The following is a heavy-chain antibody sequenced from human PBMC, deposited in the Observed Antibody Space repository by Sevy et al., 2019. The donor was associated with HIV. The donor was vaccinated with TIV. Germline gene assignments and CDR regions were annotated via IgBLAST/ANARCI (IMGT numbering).Heavy chain of an antibody. D-gene: IGHD2-15*01. V-gene: IGHV1-69*13. CDR2: IIPIFGTA. CDR1: GGTFSSYA. Sequence: ASVKVSCKASGGTFSSYAISWVRQAPGQGLEWMGGIIPIFGTANYAQKFQGRVTITAGESTSTAYMELSSLRSEDTAVYYCAGEGPYCSGGSCHNWFDPWGQGTLVTVSS. CDR3: AGEGPYCSGGSCHNWFDP. J-gene: IGHJ5*02.